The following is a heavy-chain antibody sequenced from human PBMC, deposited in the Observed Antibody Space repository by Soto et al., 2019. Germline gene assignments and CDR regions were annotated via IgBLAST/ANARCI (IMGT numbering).Heavy chain of an antibody. J-gene: IGHJ4*02. V-gene: IGHV5-51*01. CDR2: IYPGDSNT. D-gene: IGHD3-22*01. Sequence: GESLKISCKGSGYRLTSYWIAWVRQMSGKGLEWMGIIYPGDSNTIYSPSFQGQVTISADKSISTAYLQWSSLRASDTAMYYCARQIYDSDTGPNFQYYFDSWGQGTPVTVSS. CDR1: GYRLTSYW. CDR3: ARQIYDSDTGPNFQYYFDS.